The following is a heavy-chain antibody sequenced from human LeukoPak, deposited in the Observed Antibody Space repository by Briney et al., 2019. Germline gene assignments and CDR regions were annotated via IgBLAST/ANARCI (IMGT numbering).Heavy chain of an antibody. Sequence: PGGSLRLSCAASGFTFSSYGMHWVRQAPGKGLEWVAVIWYDGSNKYYADSVKGRFTVSRDNSKNTLYLQMNSLRAEDTAVYYCAKEGTHSGSYLFEYWGQGTLVTVSS. CDR2: IWYDGSNK. CDR3: AKEGTHSGSYLFEY. J-gene: IGHJ4*02. CDR1: GFTFSSYG. V-gene: IGHV3-33*06. D-gene: IGHD1-26*01.